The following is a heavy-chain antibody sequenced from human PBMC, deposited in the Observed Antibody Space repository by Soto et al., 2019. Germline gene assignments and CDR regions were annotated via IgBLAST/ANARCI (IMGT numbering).Heavy chain of an antibody. Sequence: QVHLVESGGGVVQPGRSLRLSCAASGFTFSSHGMHWVRQAPGKGLEWVAVVSYDGTNKYYADSVKGRFTISRDDSKNTLYLQMNSLRADDTAMYYCAKSGDPGNMVTFRGVEVPNIDYWGQGTLVTVSS. CDR2: VSYDGTNK. CDR3: AKSGDPGNMVTFRGVEVPNIDY. J-gene: IGHJ4*02. D-gene: IGHD3-16*01. V-gene: IGHV3-30*18. CDR1: GFTFSSHG.